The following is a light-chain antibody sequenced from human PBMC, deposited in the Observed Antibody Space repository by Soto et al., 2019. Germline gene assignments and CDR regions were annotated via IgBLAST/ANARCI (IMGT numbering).Light chain of an antibody. V-gene: IGLV2-14*01. Sequence: QSALTQPASVSGSPGQSITISCTGTSSDVGGYHYVSWYQQHPGKAPKLMIYEVSNRPSGVSNRFSGSKSGNTASLTISRLQADDEGDYYCSSYISSSTPDVFGTGTKLTVL. CDR2: EVS. CDR1: SSDVGGYHY. J-gene: IGLJ1*01. CDR3: SSYISSSTPDV.